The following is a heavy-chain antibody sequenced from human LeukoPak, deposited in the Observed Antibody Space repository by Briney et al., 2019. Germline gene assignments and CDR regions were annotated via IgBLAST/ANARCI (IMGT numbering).Heavy chain of an antibody. V-gene: IGHV3-23*01. D-gene: IGHD5-18*01. CDR1: GFTLSSYA. J-gene: IGHJ6*02. CDR2: ISGSGGST. CDR3: TLSYGRGFNYYYGMDV. Sequence: GGSLRLSCAASGFTLSSYAMSWVRQAPGKGLEWVSAISGSGGSTYYADSVKGRFTISRDNSKNTLYLQMNSLRAGDTAVYYCTLSYGRGFNYYYGMDVWGQGTTVTVSS.